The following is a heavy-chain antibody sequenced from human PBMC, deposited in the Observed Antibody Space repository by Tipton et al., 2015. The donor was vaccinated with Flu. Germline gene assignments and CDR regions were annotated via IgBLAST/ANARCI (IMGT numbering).Heavy chain of an antibody. Sequence: TLSLTCTVSGGSISNYYWSWIRQPPGKGLEWIGYVHYSENTSYNPSLKSRVTISVDTSKNQFSLKLSSVTAADTAVYYCARDLGRPHSTRGNYYYGMDVWGQGTTVTVSS. CDR2: VHYSENT. CDR3: ARDLGRPHSTRGNYYYGMDV. D-gene: IGHD2-2*01. V-gene: IGHV4-59*01. CDR1: GGSISNYY. J-gene: IGHJ6*02.